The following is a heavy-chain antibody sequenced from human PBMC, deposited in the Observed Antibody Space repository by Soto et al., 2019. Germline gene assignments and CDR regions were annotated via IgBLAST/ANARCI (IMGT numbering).Heavy chain of an antibody. CDR2: IYYSGST. J-gene: IGHJ3*02. D-gene: IGHD3-22*01. V-gene: IGHV4-31*03. Sequence: QVQLQESGPGLVKPSQTLSLTCTVSGGSISSGGYYWSWIRQHPGKGLEWIGYIYYSGSTYYNPSLKSRVTISVDTSKNQFSPKLSSVTAADTAVYYCARGHYSSGYAFDIWGQGTMVTVSS. CDR3: ARGHYSSGYAFDI. CDR1: GGSISSGGYY.